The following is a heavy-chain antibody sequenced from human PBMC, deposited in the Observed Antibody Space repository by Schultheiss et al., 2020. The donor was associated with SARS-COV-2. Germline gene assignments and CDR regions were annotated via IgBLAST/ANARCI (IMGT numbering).Heavy chain of an antibody. D-gene: IGHD4-17*01. V-gene: IGHV4-39*07. J-gene: IGHJ5*02. Sequence: SETLSLTCTVSGGSISSSSYYWGWIRQPPGKGLEWIGSIYYSGSTYYNPSLKSRVTISVDKSKNQFSLKVSSVTAADTAVYYCARVYGDQGGFDPWGQGTLVTVSS. CDR3: ARVYGDQGGFDP. CDR1: GGSISSSSYY. CDR2: IYYSGST.